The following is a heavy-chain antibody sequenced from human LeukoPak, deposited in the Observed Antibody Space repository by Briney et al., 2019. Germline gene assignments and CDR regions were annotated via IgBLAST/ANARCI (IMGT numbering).Heavy chain of an antibody. CDR1: GYTFTGYY. D-gene: IGHD2-2*01. CDR3: ARHIVVVPAAMGYYYYGMDV. CDR2: INPNSGGT. Sequence: ASVKVSCKASGYTFTGYYMHWVRQAPGQGLEWMGWINPNSGGTNYAQKFQGRVTMTRDTSISTAYMELSRLRSDDTAVYYCARHIVVVPAAMGYYYYGMDVWGQGTTVTVSS. J-gene: IGHJ6*02. V-gene: IGHV1-2*02.